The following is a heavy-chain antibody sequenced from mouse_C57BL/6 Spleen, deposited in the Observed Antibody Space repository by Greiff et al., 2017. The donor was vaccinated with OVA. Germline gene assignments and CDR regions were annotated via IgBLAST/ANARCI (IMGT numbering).Heavy chain of an antibody. CDR2: IWTGGGT. CDR3: ARGGSSLYYYAMDY. Sequence: VQLQQSGPGLVAPSQSLSITCTVSGFSLTSYAISWVRQPPGKGLEWLGVIWTGGGTNYNSALKSRLSISKDNSKSQVFLKMNSLQTDDTARYYCARGGSSLYYYAMDYWGQGTSVTVSS. D-gene: IGHD1-1*01. J-gene: IGHJ4*01. V-gene: IGHV2-9-1*01. CDR1: GFSLTSYA.